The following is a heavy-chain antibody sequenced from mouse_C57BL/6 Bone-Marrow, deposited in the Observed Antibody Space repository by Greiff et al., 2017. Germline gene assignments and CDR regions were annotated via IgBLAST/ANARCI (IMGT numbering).Heavy chain of an antibody. CDR1: GFTFSDYG. Sequence: EVQVVESGGGLVKPGGSLKLSCAASGFTFSDYGMHWVRQAPEKGLEWVAYISSGSSTIYYADTVKCRFTISRDNAKHNLFLQMTSLRSEDTAMYYCARLASYYFDYWGQGTTLTVSS. CDR2: ISSGSSTI. CDR3: ARLASYYFDY. V-gene: IGHV5-17*01. J-gene: IGHJ2*01.